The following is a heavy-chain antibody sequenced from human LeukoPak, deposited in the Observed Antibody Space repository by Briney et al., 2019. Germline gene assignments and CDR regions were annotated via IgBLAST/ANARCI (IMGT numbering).Heavy chain of an antibody. CDR3: ARGHAQWLFKTLADY. V-gene: IGHV3-30-3*01. CDR2: ISYDGSNK. Sequence: GGSLRLSCAASGSTFSSHAMHWVRQAPGKGLEWVAVISYDGSNKYYADSVKGRSTISRDNSKNTLYLQMNSLRAEDTAVYYCARGHAQWLFKTLADYWGQGTLVTVSS. CDR1: GSTFSSHA. D-gene: IGHD6-19*01. J-gene: IGHJ4*02.